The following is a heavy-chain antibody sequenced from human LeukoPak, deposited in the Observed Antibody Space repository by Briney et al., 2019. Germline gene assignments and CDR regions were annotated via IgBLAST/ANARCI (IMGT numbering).Heavy chain of an antibody. CDR1: GLSFNKHW. CDR2: VNNDGSST. CDR3: ARGGLSTGLDY. Sequence: PGGSLRLSCAASGLSFNKHWMHWVRQAPGKGLVWVSYVNNDGSSTSYADSVKGRFTISRDNAKNTLYLQMNSLRAEDTAVYYCARGGLSTGLDYWGRGTLVTVSS. V-gene: IGHV3-74*01. J-gene: IGHJ4*02. D-gene: IGHD5/OR15-5a*01.